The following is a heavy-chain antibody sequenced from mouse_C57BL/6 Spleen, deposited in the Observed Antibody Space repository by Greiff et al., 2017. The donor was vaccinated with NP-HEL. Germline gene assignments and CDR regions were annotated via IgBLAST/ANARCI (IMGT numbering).Heavy chain of an antibody. Sequence: VQLQQSGAELVRPGSSVKLSCKASGYTFTSYWMHWVKQRPIQGLEWIGNIDPSDSETHYNQKFKDKATLTVDKSSSTAYMQLSSLTSEDSAVYYCARGRGEAMDYWGQGTSVTVSS. CDR2: IDPSDSET. V-gene: IGHV1-52*01. J-gene: IGHJ4*01. CDR3: ARGRGEAMDY. CDR1: GYTFTSYW.